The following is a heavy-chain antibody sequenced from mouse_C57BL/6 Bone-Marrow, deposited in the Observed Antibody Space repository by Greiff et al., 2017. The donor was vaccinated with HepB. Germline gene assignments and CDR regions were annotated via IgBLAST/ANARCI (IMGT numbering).Heavy chain of an antibody. CDR2: ISSGGSYT. V-gene: IGHV5-6*01. J-gene: IGHJ1*03. CDR3: ARHGSSPHWYFDV. CDR1: GFTFSSYG. D-gene: IGHD1-1*01. Sequence: EVQRVESGGDLVKPGGSLKLSCAASGFTFSSYGMSWVRQTPDKRLEWVATISSGGSYTYYPDSVKGRFNISRDNAKNTLYLQMSSLKSEDTAMYYCARHGSSPHWYFDVWGTGTTVTVSS.